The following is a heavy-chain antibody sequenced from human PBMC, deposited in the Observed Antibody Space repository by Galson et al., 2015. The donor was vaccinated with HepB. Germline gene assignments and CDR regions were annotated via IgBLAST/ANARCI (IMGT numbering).Heavy chain of an antibody. Sequence: MHWVRQAPGKGLEWVAVISYDGSNKYYADSVKGRFTISRDNSKNTVYLEMNSLRAEDTAVYYCARDLDILTVGGTFDIWGHGTMVTVSS. V-gene: IGHV3-30*04. CDR3: ARDLDILTVGGTFDI. J-gene: IGHJ3*02. D-gene: IGHD3-9*01. CDR2: ISYDGSNK.